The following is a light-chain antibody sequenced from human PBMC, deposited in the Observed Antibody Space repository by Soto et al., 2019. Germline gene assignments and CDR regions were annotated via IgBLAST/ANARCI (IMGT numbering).Light chain of an antibody. CDR1: QSLLHSNGYNY. CDR3: MQALQIPPT. Sequence: IVMTQSPLSLPVTHGEPASISCRSSQSLLHSNGYNYLDWYLQKPGQSPQLLIYLGSNRASGVPDRFSGSGSGTDFTLKISRVVAEDVGVYYCMQALQIPPTFGPGTKVDIK. CDR2: LGS. V-gene: IGKV2-28*01. J-gene: IGKJ3*01.